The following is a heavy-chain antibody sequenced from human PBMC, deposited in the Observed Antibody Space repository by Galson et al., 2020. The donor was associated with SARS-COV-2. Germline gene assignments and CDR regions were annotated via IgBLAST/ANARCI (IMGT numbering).Heavy chain of an antibody. Sequence: SEPLSITCTVSGGTISTYYWSWIRQPPGKGLEWIGYFNYSGSTNYNPSLKSRVPITEDTSKNQFSLKLSSLTAADAAVYYFARGFDPWGQGTLVSVSS. CDR3: ARGFDP. J-gene: IGHJ5*02. CDR1: GGTISTYY. V-gene: IGHV4-59*01. CDR2: FNYSGST.